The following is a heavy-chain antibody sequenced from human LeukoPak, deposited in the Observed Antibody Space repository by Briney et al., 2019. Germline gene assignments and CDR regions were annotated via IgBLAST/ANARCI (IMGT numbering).Heavy chain of an antibody. CDR1: GFTFNTYA. CDR2: MSFDGSYK. CDR3: ARDLHCAGGECYYGLMY. Sequence: GGFLRLSCAASGFTFNTYAMHWVRQAPGKGLEWVAVMSFDGSYKHYADSVKGRFTISRDNSKSTLYVQMNSLRVEDTAVYYCARDLHCAGGECYYGLMYWGQGTLVVVSS. V-gene: IGHV3-30*03. J-gene: IGHJ4*02. D-gene: IGHD2-8*02.